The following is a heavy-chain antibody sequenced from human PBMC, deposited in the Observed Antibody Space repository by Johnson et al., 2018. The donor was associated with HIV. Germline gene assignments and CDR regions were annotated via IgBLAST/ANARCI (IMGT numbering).Heavy chain of an antibody. Sequence: QVQLVESGGGVVQPGRSLRLSCAASGFTFSSYAMHWVRQAPGKGLELVAVISYDGSNKNYADSVKGRFTISRDNTKNTLSLQMNSLRAEDTAVYDCARASPNYYDSSGYFPLDAFDIWGQGTMVTVSS. CDR2: ISYDGSNK. D-gene: IGHD3-22*01. CDR1: GFTFSSYA. J-gene: IGHJ3*02. V-gene: IGHV3-30*04. CDR3: ARASPNYYDSSGYFPLDAFDI.